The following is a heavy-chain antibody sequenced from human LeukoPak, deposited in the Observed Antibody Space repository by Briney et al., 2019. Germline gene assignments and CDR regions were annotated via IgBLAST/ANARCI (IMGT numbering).Heavy chain of an antibody. J-gene: IGHJ4*02. CDR3: ARGQRNYFRAVDD. Sequence: SETLSLTCTVSGASITTYYWSWIRQPSGKGLEWIGYIYYSGSTNYNPSLKSRVTMSVDTSKNQFSLRLTSVTAADTAVYYCARGQRNYFRAVDDWGQGPLVTVSS. V-gene: IGHV4-59*01. D-gene: IGHD1-7*01. CDR2: IYYSGST. CDR1: GASITTYY.